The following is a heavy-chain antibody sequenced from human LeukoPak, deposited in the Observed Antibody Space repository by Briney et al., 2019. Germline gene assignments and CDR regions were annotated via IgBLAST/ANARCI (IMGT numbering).Heavy chain of an antibody. J-gene: IGHJ4*02. D-gene: IGHD6-6*01. CDR1: GGSISSSSYY. V-gene: IGHV4-39*07. CDR2: INYSGST. Sequence: KPSETLSLTCTVSGGSISSSSYYWGWIRQAPGKGLEWIGSINYSGSTYYNPSLKSRVTISVDTSKNQFSLKLSSVTAADTAVYYCARSKGDSSSRYFDDWGQGTLLTVSS. CDR3: ARSKGDSSSRYFDD.